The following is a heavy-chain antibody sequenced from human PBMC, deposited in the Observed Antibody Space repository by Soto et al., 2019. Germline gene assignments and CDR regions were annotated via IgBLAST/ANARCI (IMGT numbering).Heavy chain of an antibody. J-gene: IGHJ5*01. D-gene: IGHD5-12*01. Sequence: ASVKVSCKASGYTFTSYAMHWVRQAPGQRLEWMGWINAGNGNTKYSQKFQGRVTITRDTSASTAYMELSSLRSEDTAVYYCARDNGLRFPSWFDSGGKGTLVTVST. CDR3: ARDNGLRFPSWFDS. V-gene: IGHV1-3*01. CDR1: GYTFTSYA. CDR2: INAGNGNT.